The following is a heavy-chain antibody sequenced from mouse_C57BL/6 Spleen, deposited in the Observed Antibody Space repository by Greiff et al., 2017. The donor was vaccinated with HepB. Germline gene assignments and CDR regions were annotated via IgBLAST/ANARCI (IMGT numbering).Heavy chain of an antibody. V-gene: IGHV5-17*01. Sequence: EVKLMDSGGGLVKPGGSLKLSCAASGFTFSDYGMHWVRQAPEKGLEWVAYISSGSSTIYYADTVKGRFTISRDNAKNTLFLQMTSLRSEDTAMYYCARGSYFDYWGQGTTLTVSS. CDR3: ARGSYFDY. J-gene: IGHJ2*01. CDR2: ISSGSSTI. CDR1: GFTFSDYG.